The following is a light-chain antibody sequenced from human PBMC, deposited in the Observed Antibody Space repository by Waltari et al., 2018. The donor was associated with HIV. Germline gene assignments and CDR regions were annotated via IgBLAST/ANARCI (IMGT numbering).Light chain of an antibody. Sequence: ETVLTQSPGTLSLSPGERVTLSCRASQSVGSGYLAWYQQKPGQAPRLLTYGESSRATGITDRFSGSGSKTDFTLTINRLEPEDFAVYYCQQFYRPPYTFGQGTKLEIK. CDR2: GES. J-gene: IGKJ2*01. CDR3: QQFYRPPYT. CDR1: QSVGSGY. V-gene: IGKV3-20*01.